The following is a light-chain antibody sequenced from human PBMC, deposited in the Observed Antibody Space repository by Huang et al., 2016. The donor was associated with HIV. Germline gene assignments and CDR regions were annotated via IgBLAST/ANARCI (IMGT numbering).Light chain of an antibody. J-gene: IGKJ4*01. CDR3: QQYYSSPPS. Sequence: DIVMTQSPDSLAVSLGDRATINCKSTQSLLYSFNNNNYLAWYQQKPGQPPKLLIYLAATRESGVPDRFSGSGSGTDFTLTISSLQAEDVAIYYCQQYYSSPPSFGGGTKVEIK. CDR1: QSLLYSFNNNNY. CDR2: LAA. V-gene: IGKV4-1*01.